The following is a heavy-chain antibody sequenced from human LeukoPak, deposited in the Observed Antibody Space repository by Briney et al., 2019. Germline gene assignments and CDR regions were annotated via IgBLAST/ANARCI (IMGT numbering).Heavy chain of an antibody. CDR1: GYTFTSYG. D-gene: IGHD3-3*01. Sequence: ASVKVSCKASGYTFTSYGISWVRQAPGQGLEWMGWISAYNGNTNYAQKLQGRVTMTTDTSTSTAYMELRSLRSDDTAVYYCARDKTRYYDFWSGYYTPNWFDRWGQGTLVTVSS. J-gene: IGHJ5*02. CDR2: ISAYNGNT. V-gene: IGHV1-18*01. CDR3: ARDKTRYYDFWSGYYTPNWFDR.